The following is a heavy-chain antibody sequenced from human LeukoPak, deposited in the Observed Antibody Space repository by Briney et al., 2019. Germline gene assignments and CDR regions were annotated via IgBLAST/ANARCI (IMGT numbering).Heavy chain of an antibody. CDR1: GYTFTGYY. D-gene: IGHD3-10*01. CDR2: INPNSGGT. V-gene: IGHV1-2*02. CDR3: ARDRGSLWFGDHYYYMDV. Sequence: ASVKVSCKASGYTFTGYYMHWVRQAPGQGLEWMGWINPNSGGTNYAQKFQGRVTMTRDTSISTAYMELSRLRSDDTAVYYCARDRGSLWFGDHYYYMDVWGKGTTVTVSS. J-gene: IGHJ6*03.